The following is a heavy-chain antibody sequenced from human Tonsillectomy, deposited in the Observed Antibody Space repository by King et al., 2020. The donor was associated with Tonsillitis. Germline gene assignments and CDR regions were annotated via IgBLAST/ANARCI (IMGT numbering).Heavy chain of an antibody. V-gene: IGHV3-23*04. D-gene: IGHD6-19*01. CDR3: AKGYSSGWQKGYAFDI. CDR2: ISGSGVNT. CDR1: EFTFSSYA. Sequence: VQLVESGGGLVQPGGSLRLSCAASEFTFSSYAMSWVRQAPGKGLEWVSTISGSGVNTYYADSVKGRFTISRDNSDNTLYLQMNSLRADDTAVYYCAKGYSSGWQKGYAFDIWGQGKMVTVSS. J-gene: IGHJ3*02.